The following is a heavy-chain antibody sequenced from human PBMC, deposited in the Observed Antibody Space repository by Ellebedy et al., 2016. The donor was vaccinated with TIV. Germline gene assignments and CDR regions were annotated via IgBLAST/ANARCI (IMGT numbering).Heavy chain of an antibody. V-gene: IGHV1-3*01. Sequence: AASVKVSCKASGYTFASSEMHWVRQAPGQRLEWMGWINAGNGNTYYSQKFKGRVTITRDTSASIAYMDLSSLRSEDTAVYYCASEGSGTYAYGYWGQGTLVIVSS. CDR2: INAGNGNT. CDR3: ASEGSGTYAYGY. CDR1: GYTFASSE. D-gene: IGHD3-10*01. J-gene: IGHJ4*02.